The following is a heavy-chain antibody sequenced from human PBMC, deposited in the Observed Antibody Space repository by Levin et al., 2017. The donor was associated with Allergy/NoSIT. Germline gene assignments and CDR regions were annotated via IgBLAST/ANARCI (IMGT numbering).Heavy chain of an antibody. D-gene: IGHD3-3*01. Sequence: LSLTCAASGFTFSSYWMSWVRQAPGKGLEWVANIKEDGSERYYVDSVKGRFIISRDNAKKSLYLQMNSLRGEDTAVYFCARHDFWSGPRLGYFDYWGQGSLVTVSS. CDR2: IKEDGSER. V-gene: IGHV3-7*01. CDR1: GFTFSSYW. CDR3: ARHDFWSGPRLGYFDY. J-gene: IGHJ4*02.